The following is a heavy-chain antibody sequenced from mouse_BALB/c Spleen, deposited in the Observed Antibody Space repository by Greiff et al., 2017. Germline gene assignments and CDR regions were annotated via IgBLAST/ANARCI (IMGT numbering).Heavy chain of an antibody. CDR1: GFTFSSYA. V-gene: IGHV5-6-5*01. D-gene: IGHD2-10*02. Sequence: EVQGVESGGGLVKPGGSLKLSCAASGFTFSSYAMSWVRQTPEKRLEWVASISSGGSTYYPDSVKGRFTISRDNARNILYLQMSSLRSEDTAMYYCAREGYGNPSMDYWGQGTSVTVSS. CDR2: ISSGGST. CDR3: AREGYGNPSMDY. J-gene: IGHJ4*01.